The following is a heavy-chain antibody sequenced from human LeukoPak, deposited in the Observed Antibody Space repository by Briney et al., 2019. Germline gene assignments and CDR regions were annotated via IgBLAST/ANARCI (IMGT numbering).Heavy chain of an antibody. V-gene: IGHV1-2*07. CDR1: GYTFTVYF. D-gene: IGHD2-15*01. Sequence: SVKLCCKSSGYTFTVYFLHWVRQAPGQGLELMGWIGPTNGGTNYAHEFQGRVPMTRATSINTAYMELRRLTCDDTGVYSCASVTGSEYSDLDYCSEGTLVRVSS. CDR2: IGPTNGGT. CDR3: ASVTGSEYSDLDY. J-gene: IGHJ4*02.